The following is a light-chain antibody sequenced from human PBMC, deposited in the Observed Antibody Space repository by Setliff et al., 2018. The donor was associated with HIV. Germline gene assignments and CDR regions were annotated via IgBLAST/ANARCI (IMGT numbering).Light chain of an antibody. V-gene: IGLV2-11*01. J-gene: IGLJ1*01. Sequence: QSVLTKPRSVSGSPGQSVTFSCTGSSSDIGTYNYVSWYQQYPGKAPKLLIYDVTRRPSGVPDRFSGSKSGATASLTISGLQVEDEADYYCCSYAGSYTYIFGSGTKVTVL. CDR1: SSDIGTYNY. CDR2: DVT. CDR3: CSYAGSYTYI.